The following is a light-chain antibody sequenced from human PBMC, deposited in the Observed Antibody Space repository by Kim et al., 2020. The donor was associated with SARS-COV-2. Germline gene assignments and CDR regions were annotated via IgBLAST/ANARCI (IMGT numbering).Light chain of an antibody. Sequence: QSITISCTGTSSDVGGYRLVSWYQQYPGKAPKLMIYEVTERPSGVSNRFSGSKSGNTASLTISGLQAEDEADYYCCSYAGSSTFVVFGGGTQLTVL. CDR2: EVT. V-gene: IGLV2-23*02. CDR3: CSYAGSSTFVV. CDR1: SSDVGGYRL. J-gene: IGLJ3*02.